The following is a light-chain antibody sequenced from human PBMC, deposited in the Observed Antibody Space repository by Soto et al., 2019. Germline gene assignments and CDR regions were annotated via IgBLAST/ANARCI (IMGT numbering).Light chain of an antibody. CDR3: QQYGSSRT. CDR2: GAS. Sequence: EIVLTQSPATLSLSPGERATLSCGASQSVNSHLAWYQQKPGQAPRLLIYGASSRATGIPDRFSGSGSGTDFTLTISRLEPEDFAVYYCQQYGSSRTFGQGTKVDIK. V-gene: IGKV3-20*01. CDR1: QSVNSH. J-gene: IGKJ1*01.